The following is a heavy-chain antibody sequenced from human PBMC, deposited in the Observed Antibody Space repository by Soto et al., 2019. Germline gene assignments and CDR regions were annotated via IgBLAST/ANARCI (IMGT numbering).Heavy chain of an antibody. D-gene: IGHD2-15*01. CDR2: ISGKNGNT. V-gene: IGHV1-18*04. CDR3: ARVSSYIVVVPDYGMDV. CDR1: GYTFISHG. Sequence: QVQLVQSGVEVKKPGASVKVSCKASGYTFISHGISWVRQAHGQGLEWMGWISGKNGNTNYAQKLQGRVTLTTDTSTSTAYMALRSLRSDDKVVDYCARVSSYIVVVPDYGMDVWGQGTTVTVSS. J-gene: IGHJ6*02.